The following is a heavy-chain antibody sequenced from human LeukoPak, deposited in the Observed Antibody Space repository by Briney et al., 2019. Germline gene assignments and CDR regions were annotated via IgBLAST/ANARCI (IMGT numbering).Heavy chain of an antibody. Sequence: PGGSLRLSCAASGFIFSTYDMHWARQGTGKGLEWVSGIGTAGDTYYTGSVKGRFTIYRENARNSLYLQMNNVRAGDTAVYYRVRDPDTHGGWYFDLWGRGILVTVDS. V-gene: IGHV3-13*04. CDR2: IGTAGDT. J-gene: IGHJ2*01. CDR3: VRDPDTHGGWYFDL. D-gene: IGHD1-14*01. CDR1: GFIFSTYD.